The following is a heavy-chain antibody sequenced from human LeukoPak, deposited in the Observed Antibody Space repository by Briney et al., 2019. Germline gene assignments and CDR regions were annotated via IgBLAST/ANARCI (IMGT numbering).Heavy chain of an antibody. CDR3: ASGGSSSWYRWFDP. D-gene: IGHD6-13*01. J-gene: IGHJ5*02. Sequence: SETLSLTCAVYGGSFSGYYWSWIRQPPGKGLEWIGDISYSGNTYYNPSLKSRVTISVDTSKNQFSLKLSSVTATDTAVYYCASGGSSSWYRWFDPWGQGTQVTVPS. V-gene: IGHV4-34*01. CDR1: GGSFSGYY. CDR2: ISYSGNT.